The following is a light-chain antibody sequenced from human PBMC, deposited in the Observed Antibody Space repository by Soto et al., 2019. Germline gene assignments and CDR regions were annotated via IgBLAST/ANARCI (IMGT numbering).Light chain of an antibody. J-gene: IGKJ3*01. CDR1: LTVSTN. CDR3: QQYNNWPPGAT. V-gene: IGKV3-15*01. CDR2: YAS. Sequence: DIVMTQSPATLSVSPGERVTLSCRASLTVSTNLAWYQQKPGQAPRLLIYYASTRATGTPARFSGSGSVKEFTLTISSLQPADVATYYCQQYNNWPPGATFGPGTKVEIK.